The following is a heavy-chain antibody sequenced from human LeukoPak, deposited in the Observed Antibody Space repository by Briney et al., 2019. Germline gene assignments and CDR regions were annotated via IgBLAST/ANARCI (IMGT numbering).Heavy chain of an antibody. D-gene: IGHD5-18*01. CDR2: INHSGST. CDR3: ASRGSYGRPVDY. Sequence: SETLSLTCAVYGGSFSGYYWSWIRQPPGKGLEWIGEINHSGSTNYNPSLKSRVTISVDTSKNQFSLKLSSVTAADTAVYYCASRGSYGRPVDYWGQGTLVTVSS. V-gene: IGHV4-34*01. CDR1: GGSFSGYY. J-gene: IGHJ4*02.